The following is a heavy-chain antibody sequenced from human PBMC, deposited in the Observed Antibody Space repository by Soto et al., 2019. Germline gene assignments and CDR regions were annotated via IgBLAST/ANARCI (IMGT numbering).Heavy chain of an antibody. J-gene: IGHJ3*02. V-gene: IGHV3-23*01. CDR1: GFTFSTYA. CDR3: AHPRGYGVFDAYDI. CDR2: ISANGAYT. Sequence: PGGSLRLSCAASGFTFSTYAMNWVRQAPGKGLEWVSAISANGAYTYYAGSVKGRFTVSRDNSVNALYLQMNSLRIEDTAVYYCAHPRGYGVFDAYDIWGQGTMVTVSS. D-gene: IGHD2-8*01.